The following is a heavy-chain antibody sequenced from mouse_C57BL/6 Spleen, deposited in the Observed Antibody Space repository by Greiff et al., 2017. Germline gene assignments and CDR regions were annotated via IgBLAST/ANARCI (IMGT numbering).Heavy chain of an antibody. CDR3: ARDRGNYDYAMDY. V-gene: IGHV1-64*01. D-gene: IGHD2-1*01. CDR1: GYTFTSYW. CDR2: IHPNSGST. J-gene: IGHJ4*01. Sequence: VQLQQPGAELVKPGASVKLSCKASGYTFTSYWMHWVKQRPGQGLEWIGMIHPNSGSTNYNEKFKSKATLTVDKSSSTVYMQLSSLTSEDSAVYYCARDRGNYDYAMDYWGQGTSVTVSS.